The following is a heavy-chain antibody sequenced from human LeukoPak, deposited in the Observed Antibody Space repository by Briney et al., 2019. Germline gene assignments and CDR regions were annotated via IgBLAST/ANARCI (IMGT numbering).Heavy chain of an antibody. Sequence: GGSLRLSCAASGFTFSIYAMSWVRQAPGKGLEWVSAISGSGGSTYYADSVKGRFTISRDNSKNTLYLQMNSLRAEGTAVYYCAKDLVVSYYYDSSGYYPNFDYWGQGTLVTVSS. CDR2: ISGSGGST. CDR3: AKDLVVSYYYDSSGYYPNFDY. CDR1: GFTFSIYA. V-gene: IGHV3-23*01. J-gene: IGHJ4*02. D-gene: IGHD3-22*01.